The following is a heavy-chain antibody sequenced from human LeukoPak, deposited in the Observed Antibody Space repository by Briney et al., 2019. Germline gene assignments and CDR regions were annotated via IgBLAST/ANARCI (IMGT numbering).Heavy chain of an antibody. CDR3: ARLGYSYGYQGGDWFNP. V-gene: IGHV4-34*01. CDR1: GGSFSGYY. Sequence: SETLSLTCSVTGGSFSGYYWTWIRQPPGKGLEWIGDINHSGSTTYNPSLKSRVTISVDTSKNQCSLKLSSVTAADTAVYYCARLGYSYGYQGGDWFNPWGQGTLVTVSS. D-gene: IGHD5-18*01. J-gene: IGHJ5*02. CDR2: INHSGST.